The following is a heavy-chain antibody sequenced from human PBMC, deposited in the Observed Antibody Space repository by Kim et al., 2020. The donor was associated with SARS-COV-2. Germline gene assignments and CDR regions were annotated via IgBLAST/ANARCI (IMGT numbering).Heavy chain of an antibody. CDR2: ISYDESHK. CDR3: ARAGYDIFNWYFDL. V-gene: IGHV3-30-3*01. J-gene: IGHJ2*01. D-gene: IGHD3-9*01. CDR1: GFTFSRYA. Sequence: GGSLRLSCAASGFTFSRYAMHWVRQAPGKGLEWVALISYDESHKYYADSVKGRFTISRDNSKNTLYLQMNSLRAEDTAVYYCARAGYDIFNWYFDLWGRGTLVTVSS.